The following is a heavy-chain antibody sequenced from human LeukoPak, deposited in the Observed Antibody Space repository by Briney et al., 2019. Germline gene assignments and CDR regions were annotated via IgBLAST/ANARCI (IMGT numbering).Heavy chain of an antibody. J-gene: IGHJ6*02. D-gene: IGHD6-19*01. CDR2: ISSSSSYI. V-gene: IGHV3-21*01. CDR3: ARDLGESGWGYYYYYGMDV. CDR1: GFTFSSYS. Sequence: PGGSLRLSCAASGFTFSSYSMNWVRQAPGKGLEWVSSISSSSSYIYYADSVKGRFTISRDNAKNSLYLQMNSLRAEDTAVYYCARDLGESGWGYYYYYGMDVWGQGTTVTVSS.